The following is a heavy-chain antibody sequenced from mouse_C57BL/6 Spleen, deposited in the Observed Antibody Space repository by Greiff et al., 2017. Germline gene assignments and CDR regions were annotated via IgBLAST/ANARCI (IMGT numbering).Heavy chain of an antibody. J-gene: IGHJ3*01. D-gene: IGHD3-2*02. CDR3: ARRDSSGFAY. Sequence: EVQVVESGPELVKPGASVKISCKASGYSFTGYYMNWVKQSPEKSLEWIGEINPSTGGTTYNQKFKAKATLTVDKSSSTAYMQLKSLTSEDSAVYYCARRDSSGFAYWGQGTLVTVSA. CDR2: INPSTGGT. CDR1: GYSFTGYY. V-gene: IGHV1-42*01.